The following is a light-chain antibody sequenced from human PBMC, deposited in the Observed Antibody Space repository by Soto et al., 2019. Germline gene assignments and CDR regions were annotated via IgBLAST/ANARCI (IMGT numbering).Light chain of an antibody. J-gene: IGLJ1*01. CDR3: GTWDSSLSAYV. CDR1: SSNIGNNY. CDR2: DNN. V-gene: IGLV1-51*01. Sequence: VLTQPPSVSAAPGQKVTISCSGSSSNIGNNYVSWYQQLPGTAPKLLIYDNNKRPSGIPDRFSGSKSGTSATLGITGLQTGEEADYHCGTWDSSLSAYVFGTGTKVTV.